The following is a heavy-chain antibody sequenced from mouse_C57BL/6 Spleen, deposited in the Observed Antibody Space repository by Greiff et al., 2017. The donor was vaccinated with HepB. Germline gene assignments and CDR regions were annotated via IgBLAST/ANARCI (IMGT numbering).Heavy chain of an antibody. J-gene: IGHJ4*01. Sequence: ESGPGLVKPSQSLSLTCSVTGYSITSGYYWNWIRQFPGNKLEWMGYISYDGSNNYNPSLKNRVSITRDTSKNQLFLKLNSVTTEDTATYYCAGHITTVVSYAMDYWGQGTSVTVSS. V-gene: IGHV3-6*01. CDR3: AGHITTVVSYAMDY. CDR1: GYSITSGYY. D-gene: IGHD1-1*01. CDR2: ISYDGSN.